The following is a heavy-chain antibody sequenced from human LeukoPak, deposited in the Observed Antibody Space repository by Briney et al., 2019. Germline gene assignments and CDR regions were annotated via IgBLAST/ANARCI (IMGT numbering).Heavy chain of an antibody. Sequence: SETLSLTCTVSGGSISSCYWSWIRQPAGKGLEWIGRIYTSGSTNYNPSLKSRVTMSVDTSKNQFSLKLRSVTAADTAVYYCARGYNWGSPTRNFYYLDVWGKGTTVTVSS. J-gene: IGHJ6*03. V-gene: IGHV4-4*07. D-gene: IGHD7-27*01. CDR3: ARGYNWGSPTRNFYYLDV. CDR1: GGSISSCY. CDR2: IYTSGST.